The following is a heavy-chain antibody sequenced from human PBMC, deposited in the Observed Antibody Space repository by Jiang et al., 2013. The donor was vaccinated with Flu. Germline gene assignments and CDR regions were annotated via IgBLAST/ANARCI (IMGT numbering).Heavy chain of an antibody. J-gene: IGHJ5*02. CDR3: ARATNYYYDSSGPEGTGWFDP. CDR2: INPSGGST. CDR1: GYTFTSYY. Sequence: EVKKPGASVKVSCKASGYTFTSYYMHWVRQAPGQGLEWMGIINPSGGSTSYAQKFQGRVTMTRDTSTSTVYMELSSLRSEDTAVYYCARATNYYYDSSGPEGTGWFDPWGQGTLVTVSS. V-gene: IGHV1-46*01. D-gene: IGHD3-22*01.